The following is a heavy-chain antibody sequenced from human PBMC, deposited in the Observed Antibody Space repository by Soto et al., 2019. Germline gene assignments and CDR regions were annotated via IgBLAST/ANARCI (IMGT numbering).Heavy chain of an antibody. J-gene: IGHJ4*02. D-gene: IGHD2-2*01. CDR3: AKHCWSAAAVIHTFYD. V-gene: IGHV4-59*08. CDR1: GGSINSDY. Sequence: SETLSLTCTVSGGSINSDYWSWIRQAPGKGLEWIGYVYRGGANYNPSLKSRGTISIDTSKNQLSLTLTSVTAADTALYFCAKHCWSAAAVIHTFYDWAQRTLVPVSS. CDR2: VYRGGA.